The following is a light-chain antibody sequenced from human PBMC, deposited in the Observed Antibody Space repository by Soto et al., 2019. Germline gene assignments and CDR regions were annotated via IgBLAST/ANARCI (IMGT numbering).Light chain of an antibody. Sequence: EIVLTQSPGTLSLSPGERATLSCRASQSVSSSYLAWYQQKPGQAPRLLIYGASSRATGIPDRFSGSGSGTDVSLTISRLEPEDFAVYYGQQYGSSRGITFGPGTKVDI. CDR1: QSVSSSY. J-gene: IGKJ3*01. CDR2: GAS. CDR3: QQYGSSRGIT. V-gene: IGKV3-20*01.